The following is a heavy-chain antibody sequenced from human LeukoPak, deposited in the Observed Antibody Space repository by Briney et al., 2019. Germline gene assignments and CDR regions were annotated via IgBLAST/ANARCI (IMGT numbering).Heavy chain of an antibody. Sequence: PGGSLRLSCAASGFTFSSYMMSWVRQAPGKGLERVANIKQDGSEKYYVDSVRGGFTTSRDNAKNSLYPQMHSLRAEDTAVYYCARESPPGGWFDPWGQGTLVTVSS. CDR3: ARESPPGGWFDP. D-gene: IGHD3-10*01. CDR1: GFTFSSYM. J-gene: IGHJ5*02. V-gene: IGHV3-7*03. CDR2: IKQDGSEK.